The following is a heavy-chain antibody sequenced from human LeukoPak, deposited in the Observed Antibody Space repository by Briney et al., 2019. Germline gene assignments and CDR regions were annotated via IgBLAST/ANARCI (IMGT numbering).Heavy chain of an antibody. CDR2: ILPHSGDT. Sequence: ASVKVSCKASGYSFSVYYIQWLRQVPGEGLEWVGWILPHSGDTYYAQKFRGRVTMTTDTSINTAYMELRRLQSDDTGIYFCARPPRDLVSAAPFDYWGQGTLVAVSS. V-gene: IGHV1-2*02. D-gene: IGHD2-2*01. CDR3: ARPPRDLVSAAPFDY. J-gene: IGHJ4*02. CDR1: GYSFSVYY.